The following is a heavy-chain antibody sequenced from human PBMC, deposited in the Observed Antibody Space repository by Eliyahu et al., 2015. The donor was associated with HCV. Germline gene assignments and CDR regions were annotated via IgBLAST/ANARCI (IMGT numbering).Heavy chain of an antibody. CDR2: ISSSSSYI. CDR3: ARDGTVVPAAIPNWFDP. CDR1: GFTFXSYS. Sequence: EVQLVESGGGLVKPGGSLXLSCAASGFTFXSYSMNWVRQAPGKGLEWVSSISSSSSYIYYADSMKGRFTISRDNAKNSLYLQMNSLRAEDTAVYYCARDGTVVPAAIPNWFDPWGQGTLVIVSS. D-gene: IGHD2-2*02. V-gene: IGHV3-21*01. J-gene: IGHJ5*02.